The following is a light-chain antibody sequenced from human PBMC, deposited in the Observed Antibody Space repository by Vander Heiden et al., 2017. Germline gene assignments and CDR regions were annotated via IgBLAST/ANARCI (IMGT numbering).Light chain of an antibody. CDR1: SSKIGNNY. J-gene: IGLJ1*01. Sequence: QSVLTQPPSVSASPGQKVTITCSGSSSKIGNNYVYWYQQLPGTAPNLLIYDNNKRPSGIPDRFSGSKSGTSATLGITGLQTGEEADYYCGTWDSSRSAGVFGTGTKVTVL. CDR3: GTWDSSRSAGV. CDR2: DNN. V-gene: IGLV1-51*01.